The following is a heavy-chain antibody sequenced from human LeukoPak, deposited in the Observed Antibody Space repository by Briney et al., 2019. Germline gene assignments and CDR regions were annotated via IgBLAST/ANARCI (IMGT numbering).Heavy chain of an antibody. CDR1: GGSFSGYY. CDR3: ARRGRCSSTSCYGGYYYYYMDV. V-gene: IGHV4-34*01. CDR2: INHSGST. Sequence: PSETLPLTCAVYGGSFSGYYWSWIRQPPGKGLEWIGEINHSGSTNYNPSLKSRVTISVDTSKNQFSLKLSSVTAADTAVYYCARRGRCSSTSCYGGYYYYYMDVWGKGTTVTISS. D-gene: IGHD2-2*01. J-gene: IGHJ6*03.